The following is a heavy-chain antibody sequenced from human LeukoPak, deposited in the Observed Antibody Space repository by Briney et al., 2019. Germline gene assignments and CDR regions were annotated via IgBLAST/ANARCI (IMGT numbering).Heavy chain of an antibody. CDR2: ISSSGSTI. Sequence: GGSLRLSCAASGFTFSSYEMNWVRQAPGKGLEWVSYISSSGSTIYYADSVKGRFTISRDNAKNSLYLQMNSLRAEDTAVYYCARTDWNDVGGIDYWGQGTLVTVSS. D-gene: IGHD1-1*01. V-gene: IGHV3-48*03. CDR1: GFTFSSYE. J-gene: IGHJ4*02. CDR3: ARTDWNDVGGIDY.